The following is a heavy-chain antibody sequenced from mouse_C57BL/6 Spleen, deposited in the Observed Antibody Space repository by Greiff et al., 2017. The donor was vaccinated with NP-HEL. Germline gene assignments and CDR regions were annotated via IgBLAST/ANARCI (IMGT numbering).Heavy chain of an antibody. Sequence: EVKLLESGPELVKPGDSVKISCKASGYSFTGYFMNWVMQSHGKSLEWIGRINPYNGDTFYNQKFKGKATLTVDKSSSTAHMELRSLTSEDSAVYYCARSLYYYGSSPYAMDYWGQGTSVTVSS. D-gene: IGHD1-1*01. J-gene: IGHJ4*01. CDR1: GYSFTGYF. CDR3: ARSLYYYGSSPYAMDY. V-gene: IGHV1-20*01. CDR2: INPYNGDT.